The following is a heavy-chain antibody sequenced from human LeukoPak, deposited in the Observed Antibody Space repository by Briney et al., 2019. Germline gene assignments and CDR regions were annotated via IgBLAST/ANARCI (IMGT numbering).Heavy chain of an antibody. CDR2: IYYSGST. V-gene: IGHV4-39*07. CDR3: ARRYCSGSSCYSGFDY. CDR1: GGSISSSSYY. J-gene: IGHJ4*02. D-gene: IGHD2-15*01. Sequence: SETLSLTCTVSGGSISSSSYYWGWIRQPPGKGLEWIGSIYYSGSTYYNPSLKSRVTISVDTSKNQFSLKLSSVTAADTAVYYCARRYCSGSSCYSGFDYWGQGTLVTVSS.